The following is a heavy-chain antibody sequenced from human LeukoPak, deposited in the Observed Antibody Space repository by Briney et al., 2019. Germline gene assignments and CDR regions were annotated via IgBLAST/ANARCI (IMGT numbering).Heavy chain of an antibody. CDR1: GYTFASYG. CDR2: ITAYNGNT. V-gene: IGHV1-18*01. D-gene: IGHD6-13*01. J-gene: IGHJ6*02. CDR3: ARGLIILAASGLGGMDV. Sequence: ASVKVSFKPSGYTFASYGISWLRQAPGQGLEWMGWITAYNGNTNFAQKLQDRVTMTTDTSTNTAYMELRSLRSDDTAVYYCARGLIILAASGLGGMDVWGQGTTVTVSS.